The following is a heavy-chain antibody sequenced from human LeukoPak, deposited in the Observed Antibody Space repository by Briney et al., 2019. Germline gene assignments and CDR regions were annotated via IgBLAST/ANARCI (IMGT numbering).Heavy chain of an antibody. CDR2: ISGSGDST. V-gene: IGHV3-23*01. Sequence: GGSLRLSCAAYGFTFSNYVMSWVRQAPGKGLEWVSLISGSGDSTYYADSVKGRFTISRDNSKNTLYLQMNSLRAEDTAVYYCAKADHAWYLDYWGQGTLVTVSS. CDR3: AKADHAWYLDY. CDR1: GFTFSNYV. J-gene: IGHJ4*02. D-gene: IGHD2-2*01.